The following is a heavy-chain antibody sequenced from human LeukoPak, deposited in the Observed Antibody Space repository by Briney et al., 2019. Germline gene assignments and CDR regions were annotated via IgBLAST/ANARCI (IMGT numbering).Heavy chain of an antibody. CDR2: INHSGST. CDR1: GGSFSGYY. J-gene: IGHJ6*02. D-gene: IGHD6-13*01. Sequence: SGTLSLTCAVYGGSFSGYYWSWIRQPPGKGLEWIGEINHSGSTNYNPSLKSRVTISVDTSKNQFSLKLSSVTAADTAVYYCARLRIAAAGRNYYYYGMDVWGQGTTVTVSS. V-gene: IGHV4-34*01. CDR3: ARLRIAAAGRNYYYYGMDV.